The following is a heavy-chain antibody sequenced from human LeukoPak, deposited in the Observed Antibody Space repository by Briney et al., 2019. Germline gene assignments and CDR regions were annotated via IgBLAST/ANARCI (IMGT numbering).Heavy chain of an antibody. CDR1: GFTFSSYA. CDR2: ISGSDSST. V-gene: IGHV3-23*01. CDR3: AKDRRVGCSTTTCYLFDS. Sequence: GGSLRLSCAASGFTFSSYAMSWVRQAPGKGLEWVSVISGSDSSTYYVDSVKGRFTISRDNSKNTLYLQMNSLRAEDTAIYYCAKDRRVGCSTTTCYLFDSWGQGTLVTVSS. D-gene: IGHD2-2*01. J-gene: IGHJ4*02.